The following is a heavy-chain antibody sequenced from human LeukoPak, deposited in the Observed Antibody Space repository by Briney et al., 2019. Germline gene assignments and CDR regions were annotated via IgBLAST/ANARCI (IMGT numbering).Heavy chain of an antibody. CDR1: GVSISTSSYY. V-gene: IGHV4-39*07. Sequence: SETLSLTCTVSGVSISTSSYYWGWIRQPPGKGLEWIGNIYYSGRTYYSPSLKSRVTISVDTSKNQFSLKLSSVTAADTAVYYCARQKIEVFNWFDLWGQGTLVTVSS. D-gene: IGHD3-22*01. CDR2: IYYSGRT. CDR3: ARQKIEVFNWFDL. J-gene: IGHJ5*02.